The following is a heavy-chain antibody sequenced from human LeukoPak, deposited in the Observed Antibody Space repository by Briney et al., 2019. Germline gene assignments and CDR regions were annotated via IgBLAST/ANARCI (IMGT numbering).Heavy chain of an antibody. J-gene: IGHJ4*02. CDR1: GGTSSSYA. Sequence: SVKVSCKASGGTSSSYAISWVRQAPGQGLEWMGRIIPIFGTANYAQKFQGRVTITTDESTSTAYMELSSLRSEDTAVYYCASTVTTPYYFDYWGQGTLVTVSS. CDR3: ASTVTTPYYFDY. CDR2: IIPIFGTA. D-gene: IGHD4-17*01. V-gene: IGHV1-69*05.